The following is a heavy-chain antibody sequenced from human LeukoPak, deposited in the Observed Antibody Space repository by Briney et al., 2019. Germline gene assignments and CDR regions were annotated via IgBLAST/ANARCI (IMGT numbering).Heavy chain of an antibody. CDR1: GGSISSYY. CDR3: ARLVGSSWAAD. J-gene: IGHJ4*02. D-gene: IGHD6-13*01. Sequence: SETLSLTCTVSGGSISSYYWNWIRQPPGKGLEWIGYISYSGNTNYNPSLKSRVTISVDTSKNQFSLKLSSVTAADTAVYYCARLVGSSWAADWGQGTLVTVSS. V-gene: IGHV4-59*01. CDR2: ISYSGNT.